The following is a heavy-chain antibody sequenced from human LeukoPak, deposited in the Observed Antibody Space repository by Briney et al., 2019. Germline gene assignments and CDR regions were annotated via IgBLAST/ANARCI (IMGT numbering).Heavy chain of an antibody. CDR2: ISYDGSNK. CDR3: AKFGYCSSTSCYDAFDI. CDR1: GFTFSSYG. Sequence: GGSLRLSCAASGFTFSSYGMHWVRQAPGKRLEWVAVISYDGSNKYYADSVKGRFTISRDNSKNTLYLQMNSLRAEDTAVYYCAKFGYCSSTSCYDAFDIWGQGTMVTVSS. D-gene: IGHD2-2*01. V-gene: IGHV3-30*18. J-gene: IGHJ3*02.